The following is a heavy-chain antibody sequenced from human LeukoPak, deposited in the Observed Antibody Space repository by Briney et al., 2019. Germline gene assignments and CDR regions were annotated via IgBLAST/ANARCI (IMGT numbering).Heavy chain of an antibody. V-gene: IGHV3-23*01. CDR3: AKVSGGGLYYDGMDV. J-gene: IGHJ6*02. CDR2: ISGSGGTT. D-gene: IGHD1-14*01. Sequence: GGSLRLSCAASGFTFSNYAMNWVRQAPGKGLEWVSVISGSGGTTYYADSVEGRFTISRDSSKNTLYLRMNSLRAEDTAVYYCAKVSGGGLYYDGMDVWGQGTTVTVSS. CDR1: GFTFSNYA.